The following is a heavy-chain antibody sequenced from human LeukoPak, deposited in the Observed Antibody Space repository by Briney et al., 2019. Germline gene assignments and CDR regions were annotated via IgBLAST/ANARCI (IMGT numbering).Heavy chain of an antibody. J-gene: IGHJ3*02. CDR3: ARSPITTVTTKRGAFDI. V-gene: IGHV1-69*06. CDR2: IVPIFGTA. Sequence: SVKVSCKASGGTFSSYAISWVRQAPGQGLEWMRGIVPIFGTANYAQKFQGRVTITADKSTSTAYMELSSLRSEDTAVYYCARSPITTVTTKRGAFDIWGQGTMVTVSS. D-gene: IGHD4-17*01. CDR1: GGTFSSYA.